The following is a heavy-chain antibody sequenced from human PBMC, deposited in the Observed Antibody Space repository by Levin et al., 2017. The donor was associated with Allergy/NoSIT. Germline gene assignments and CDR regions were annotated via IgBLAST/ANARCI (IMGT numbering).Heavy chain of an antibody. J-gene: IGHJ4*02. Sequence: KISCKASGFTFTSSAVQWVRQARGQRLEWIGWIVVGSGNTNYAQKFQERVTITRDMSTSTAYMELSSLRSEDTAVYYCAAAPTPGAVAGFRKKPQPVYYFDYWGQGTLVTVSS. V-gene: IGHV1-58*01. CDR1: GFTFTSSA. CDR2: IVVGSGNT. CDR3: AAAPTPGAVAGFRKKPQPVYYFDY. D-gene: IGHD6-19*01.